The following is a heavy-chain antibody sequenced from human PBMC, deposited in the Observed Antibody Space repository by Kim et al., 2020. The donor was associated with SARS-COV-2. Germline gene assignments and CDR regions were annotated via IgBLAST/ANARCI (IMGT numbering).Heavy chain of an antibody. CDR1: GGSFSGYY. CDR3: ARGRRNTVTTYFDY. Sequence: SETLSLTCAVYGGSFSGYYWSWIRQPPGKGLEWIGEINHSGSTNYNPSLKSRVTISVDTSKNQFSLKLSSVTAADTAVYYCARGRRNTVTTYFDYWGQGTLVTVSS. J-gene: IGHJ4*02. D-gene: IGHD4-17*01. CDR2: INHSGST. V-gene: IGHV4-34*01.